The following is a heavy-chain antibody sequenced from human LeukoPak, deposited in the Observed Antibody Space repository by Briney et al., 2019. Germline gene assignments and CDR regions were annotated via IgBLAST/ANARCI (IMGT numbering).Heavy chain of an antibody. CDR2: INTEGSST. CDR1: GFTFSSYW. V-gene: IGHV3-74*01. J-gene: IGHJ6*03. Sequence: GGSLRLSCEASGFTFSSYWMHWVRQGPGKGLVWVSRINTEGSSTSYADSVKGRFTISRDNAKNTLYLQMSSLRAEDTAIYYCARDYDRYYMDVWGKGTTVTVSS. CDR3: ARDYDRYYMDV. D-gene: IGHD3-3*01.